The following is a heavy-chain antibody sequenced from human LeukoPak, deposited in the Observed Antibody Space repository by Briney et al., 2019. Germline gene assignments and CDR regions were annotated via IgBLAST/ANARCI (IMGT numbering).Heavy chain of an antibody. Sequence: TLRLSCAASGFTFSSYWMHWVRQTPGKGLVWVSRVNNDGSSTAYADSVKGRFTISRDNAKNTLYLQMNSLRAEDTAVYYCARDSFVTISGGWNWSDPWGQGTLVTVSS. CDR2: VNNDGSST. D-gene: IGHD3-3*01. CDR1: GFTFSSYW. J-gene: IGHJ5*02. V-gene: IGHV3-74*01. CDR3: ARDSFVTISGGWNWSDP.